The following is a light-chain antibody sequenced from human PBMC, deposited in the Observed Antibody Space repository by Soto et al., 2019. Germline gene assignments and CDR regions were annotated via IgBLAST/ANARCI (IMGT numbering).Light chain of an antibody. J-gene: IGLJ3*02. CDR1: SSNIGSNT. Sequence: QSVLTQPPSASGTPGQRVTISCSGSSSNIGSNTVNWYQQFPGTAPKLLIYGNDQRPSGVPDRFSGSKSGTSASLAISGLQSEDEADYYCAAWDDSLNGRVFGGGTKLTV. CDR3: AAWDDSLNGRV. V-gene: IGLV1-44*01. CDR2: GND.